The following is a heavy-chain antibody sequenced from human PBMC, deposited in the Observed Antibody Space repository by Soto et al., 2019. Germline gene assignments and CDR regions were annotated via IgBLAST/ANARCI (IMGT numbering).Heavy chain of an antibody. CDR1: GFTFSSYG. CDR3: ARDRLPYSSSPEPFDY. J-gene: IGHJ4*02. CDR2: IWYDGSNK. Sequence: GGSLRLSCAASGFTFSSYGMHWVRQAPGKGLEWVAVIWYDGSNKYYADSVKGRFTISRDNSKNTLYLQMNSLRAEDTAVYYCARDRLPYSSSPEPFDYWGQGTLVTVSS. D-gene: IGHD6-6*01. V-gene: IGHV3-33*01.